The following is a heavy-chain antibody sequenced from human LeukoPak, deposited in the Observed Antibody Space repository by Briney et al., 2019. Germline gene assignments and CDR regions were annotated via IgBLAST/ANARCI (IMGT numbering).Heavy chain of an antibody. D-gene: IGHD5-12*01. CDR2: IWYDGSNK. J-gene: IGHJ4*02. CDR3: ARDRYGGYRAFDY. CDR1: GFTFSSYG. V-gene: IGHV3-33*08. Sequence: QPGRSLRLSCAAFGFTFSSYGMHWVRQAPGKGLEWVAVIWYDGSNKYYADSVKGRFTISRDNSKNTLYLQMNSLRAEDTAVYYCARDRYGGYRAFDYWGQGTLVTVSS.